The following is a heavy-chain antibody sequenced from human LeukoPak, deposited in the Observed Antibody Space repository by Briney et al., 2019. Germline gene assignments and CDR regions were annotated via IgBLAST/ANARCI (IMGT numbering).Heavy chain of an antibody. CDR3: ARGGWNKFDY. D-gene: IGHD3-22*01. Sequence: SETLSLTCSVSGGSISSYFWSWIRQPAGKGLEWIGRIYTSGNTNYNPSLKSRVTMSVDTSKNQFSLKLSSVTAADTAVYYCARGGWNKFDYWGQGTLVTVSS. CDR1: GGSISSYF. V-gene: IGHV4-4*07. CDR2: IYTSGNT. J-gene: IGHJ4*02.